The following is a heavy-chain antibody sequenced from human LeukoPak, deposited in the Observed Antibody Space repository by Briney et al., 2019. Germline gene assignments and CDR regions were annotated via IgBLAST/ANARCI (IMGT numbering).Heavy chain of an antibody. CDR1: GYTFTSYY. J-gene: IGHJ5*02. V-gene: IGHV1-46*01. Sequence: ASVKVSCKASGYTFTSYYVHWVRQAPGQGLEWMGIINPSGGSTSYAQKFQGRVTMTRDTSISTAYMELSRLRSDDTAVYYCARDGRELLTNWFDPWGQGTLVIVSS. CDR3: ARDGRELLTNWFDP. D-gene: IGHD1-26*01. CDR2: INPSGGST.